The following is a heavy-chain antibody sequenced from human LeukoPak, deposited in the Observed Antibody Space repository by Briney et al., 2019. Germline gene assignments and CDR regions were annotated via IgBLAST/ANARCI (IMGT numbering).Heavy chain of an antibody. J-gene: IGHJ3*02. CDR2: ISSSSSYI. CDR3: ARTFWSGYYRAFDI. V-gene: IGHV3-21*01. Sequence: PGGSLRLSCAASGFTFSSYSMNWVRQAPGKGLEWVSSISSSSSYIYYADSVKGRFTISRDNAKNSLYLQMNSLRAEDTAVYYCARTFWSGYYRAFDIWGQGTMVTVSS. D-gene: IGHD3-3*01. CDR1: GFTFSSYS.